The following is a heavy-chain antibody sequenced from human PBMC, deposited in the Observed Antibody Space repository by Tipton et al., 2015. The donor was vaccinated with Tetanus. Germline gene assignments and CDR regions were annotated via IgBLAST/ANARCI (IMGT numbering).Heavy chain of an antibody. J-gene: IGHJ5*02. CDR2: IYHSGTT. CDR1: GGSIRSSNW. V-gene: IGHV4-4*02. D-gene: IGHD6-6*01. CDR3: ARDQGGGRVVRLNWFDP. Sequence: GLVKPSGTLSLTCAVSGGSIRSSNWWSWVRQTPGKGLEWIGEIYHSGTTNYNPSLKSRVTMSVDTSKNQFSLKLTSVTAADTAVYYCARDQGGGRVVRLNWFDPWGQGALVTVSS.